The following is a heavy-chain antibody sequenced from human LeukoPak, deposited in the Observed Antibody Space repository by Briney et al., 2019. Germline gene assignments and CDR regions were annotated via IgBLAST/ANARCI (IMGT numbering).Heavy chain of an antibody. V-gene: IGHV3-7*01. CDR2: IKQDGSDS. D-gene: IGHD5-24*01. CDR1: GFTFSDYW. CDR3: ANLWEMGY. Sequence: GESLRLSCAASGFTFSDYWMAWVRQAPGKGLEWVANIKQDGSDSYYVDSVRGRFTISRDNAKNSLFLQMNSLRAEDTAVYYCANLWEMGYWGQGTLVTVSS. J-gene: IGHJ4*02.